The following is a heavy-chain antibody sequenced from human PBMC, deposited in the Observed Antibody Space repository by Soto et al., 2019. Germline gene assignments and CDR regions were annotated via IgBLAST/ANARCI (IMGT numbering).Heavy chain of an antibody. CDR3: SHRWAGRRIDL. Sequence: QITLKESGPTLVKPTQTLTLTCTFSGFSLSTSGVAVGWLRPPPGTALEWLALVYWDDDELYSPSLKNRLTIAKDTAKNHVVHTTTNMDPVDTDTYACSHRWAGRRIDLWGQGTLVTVSS. CDR1: GFSLSTSGVA. J-gene: IGHJ5*02. D-gene: IGHD2-15*01. V-gene: IGHV2-5*02. CDR2: VYWDDDE.